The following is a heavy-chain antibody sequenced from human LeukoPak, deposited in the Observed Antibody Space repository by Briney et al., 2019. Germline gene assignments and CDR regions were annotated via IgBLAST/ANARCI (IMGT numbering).Heavy chain of an antibody. CDR2: INHSGST. CDR1: GGSFSGYY. V-gene: IGHV4-34*01. J-gene: IGHJ5*02. D-gene: IGHD3-3*01. CDR3: ARAPPYYDPDNWFDP. Sequence: PSETLSLTCAVYGGSFSGYYWSWIRQPPGKGLEGIGEINHSGSTNYNPSLKSRVTISVDTSKNQFSMKLSSVTAADTAVYYCARAPPYYDPDNWFDPWGQGTLVTVSS.